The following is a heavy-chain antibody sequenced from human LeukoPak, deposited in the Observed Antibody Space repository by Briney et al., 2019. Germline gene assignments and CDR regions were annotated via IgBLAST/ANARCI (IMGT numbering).Heavy chain of an antibody. CDR2: ISSSSYI. J-gene: IGHJ6*02. V-gene: IGHV3-21*01. CDR1: GFTFSSYS. Sequence: GGSLRLSCAASGFTFSSYSMNWVRQAPGKGLEWVSSISSSSYIYYADSVKGRFTISRDNAKNSLYLQMNSLRAEDTAEYYCARDWGYYYYYGMDVWGQGTTVTVSS. CDR3: ARDWGYYYYYGMDV. D-gene: IGHD3-16*01.